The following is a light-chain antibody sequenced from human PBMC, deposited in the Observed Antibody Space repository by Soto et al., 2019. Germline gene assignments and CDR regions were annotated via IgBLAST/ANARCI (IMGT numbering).Light chain of an antibody. Sequence: DVQMTQSPSSLSASVGDRVTITCQASQDISNFLNWYHQAPGKAPQLLIYDVSNLQPGVASRFSGSGSGTDFIFTISTLQPEDIGTFYCQQYDKQPVTFGGGTKVEIK. CDR1: QDISNF. CDR3: QQYDKQPVT. V-gene: IGKV1-33*01. CDR2: DVS. J-gene: IGKJ4*01.